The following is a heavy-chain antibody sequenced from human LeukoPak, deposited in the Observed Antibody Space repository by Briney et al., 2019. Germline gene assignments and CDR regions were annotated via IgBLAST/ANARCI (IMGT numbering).Heavy chain of an antibody. CDR2: INHSGST. Sequence: SVTLSLTCAVYGGSFSGYYWSWIRQPPGKGLEWIGEINHSGSTNYNPSLKSRVTISVDTSKNQFSLKLSSVTAADTAVYYCARSWSGYYLNWFDPWGQGTLVTVSS. D-gene: IGHD3-3*01. V-gene: IGHV4-34*01. CDR3: ARSWSGYYLNWFDP. J-gene: IGHJ5*02. CDR1: GGSFSGYY.